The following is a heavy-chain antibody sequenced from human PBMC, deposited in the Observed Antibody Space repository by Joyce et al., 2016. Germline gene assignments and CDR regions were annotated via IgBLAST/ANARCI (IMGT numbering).Heavy chain of an antibody. CDR3: AKGGGISAYYFEY. CDR2: ISNDGGIT. D-gene: IGHD5-12*01. V-gene: IGHV3-23*01. J-gene: IGHJ4*02. Sequence: EVQLLESGGGVVQPGGCLRLSCAASGFSFSTAGMSWVRQAPVKGLERVSGISNDGGITYYSDSVKGRFTISSDNSKNTLYLQMNSLRAEDTAVYYCAKGGGISAYYFEYWGQGTLVTVSS. CDR1: GFSFSTAG.